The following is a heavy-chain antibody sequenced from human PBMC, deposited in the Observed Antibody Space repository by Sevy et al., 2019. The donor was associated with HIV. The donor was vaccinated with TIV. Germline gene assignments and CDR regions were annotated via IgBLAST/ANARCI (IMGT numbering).Heavy chain of an antibody. CDR1: GGTFSSYA. CDR2: IIPIFGTA. Sequence: ASVKVSCKASGGTFSSYAISWVRQAPGQGLEWMGGIIPIFGTANYAQKFQGRVTITADESTSTAYMELSSLRSEDTAVYYCARGPDYYDSSGRDAFDIWGRGTMVTVSS. V-gene: IGHV1-69*13. CDR3: ARGPDYYDSSGRDAFDI. J-gene: IGHJ3*02. D-gene: IGHD3-22*01.